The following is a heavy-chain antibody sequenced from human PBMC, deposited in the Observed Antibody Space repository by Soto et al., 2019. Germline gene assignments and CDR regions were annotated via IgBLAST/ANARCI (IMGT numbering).Heavy chain of an antibody. J-gene: IGHJ5*02. V-gene: IGHV1-18*01. CDR1: GYTFTSYG. D-gene: IGHD6-6*01. CDR2: ISAYNGNT. CDR3: ARDMREYSISRWFDP. Sequence: ASVKVSCKASGYTFTSYGISWVRQAPGQGLEWMGWISAYNGNTNYAQKLQGRVTMTTDTSTSTAYMELRSLRSDDTAVYYCARDMREYSISRWFDPWGQGTLVTVSS.